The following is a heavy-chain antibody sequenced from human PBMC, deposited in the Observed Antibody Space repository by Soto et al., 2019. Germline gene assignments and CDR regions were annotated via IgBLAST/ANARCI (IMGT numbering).Heavy chain of an antibody. CDR3: AKEDCSGGSCYSRSYYYDSSGYPPGAFDI. CDR2: ISGSGGST. J-gene: IGHJ3*02. D-gene: IGHD2-15*01. V-gene: IGHV3-23*01. Sequence: GGSLRLSCAASGFTFSSYAMSWVRQAPGKGLEWVSAISGSGGSTYYADSVRGRFTISRDNSKNTLYLQMNSLRAEDTAVYYCAKEDCSGGSCYSRSYYYDSSGYPPGAFDIWGQGTMVTVSS. CDR1: GFTFSSYA.